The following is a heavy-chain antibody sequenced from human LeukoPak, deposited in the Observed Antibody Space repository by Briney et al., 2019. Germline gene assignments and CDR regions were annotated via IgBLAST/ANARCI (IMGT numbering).Heavy chain of an antibody. CDR3: ASLYYYYGMDV. CDR2: IYYSGST. J-gene: IGHJ6*02. V-gene: IGHV4-31*03. Sequence: SETLSLTCTVSGVSISSGGYYWSWIRQHPGKGLEWIGYIYYSGSTYYNPSLKSRVTISADTSKNQFSLKLSSVTAADTAVYYCASLYYYYGMDVWGQGTTVTVSS. CDR1: GVSISSGGYY.